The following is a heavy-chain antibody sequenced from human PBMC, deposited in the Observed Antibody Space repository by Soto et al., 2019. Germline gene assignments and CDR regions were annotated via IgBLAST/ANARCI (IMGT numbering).Heavy chain of an antibody. J-gene: IGHJ6*03. CDR1: GGSISSSNW. D-gene: IGHD5-18*01. CDR2: IYHSGST. V-gene: IGHV4-4*02. CDR3: ARAFPLEGTAMVKNHYYYYYVDV. Sequence: SETLSLTCAVSGGSISSSNWWSWVRQPPGKGLEWIGEIYHSGSTNYNPSLKSRVTISVDKSKNQFSLKLSSVTAADTAVYYCARAFPLEGTAMVKNHYYYYYVDVWGKGTTVTVSS.